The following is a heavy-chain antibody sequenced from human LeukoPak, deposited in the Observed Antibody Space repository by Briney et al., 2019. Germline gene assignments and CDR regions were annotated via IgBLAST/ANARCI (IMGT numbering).Heavy chain of an antibody. D-gene: IGHD2-21*01. V-gene: IGHV3-74*01. CDR2: INTAGST. CDR3: ASFRDTDN. CDR1: GLTFSNVW. J-gene: IGHJ3*01. Sequence: GGSLRLSCEVSGLTFSNVWMRWVRQTPGQGLVWVCRINTAGSTVYADPVKGRFTISRDNAKNMVYLQMNSLRTEDAAVYYCASFRDTDNWGRGTMVTVSS.